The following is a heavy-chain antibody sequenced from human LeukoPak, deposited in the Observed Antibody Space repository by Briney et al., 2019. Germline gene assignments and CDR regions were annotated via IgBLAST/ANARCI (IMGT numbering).Heavy chain of an antibody. CDR1: GGSVSSDGYS. V-gene: IGHV4-30-2*06. J-gene: IGHJ4*02. CDR2: IYHGGGT. D-gene: IGHD3-22*01. Sequence: SETLSLTCVVSGGSVSSDGYSLSWIRQSPGKGLEWIVYIYHGGGTYYNPSLESRVTISIDRSKNQFSLKLTSVTAADTAVYYCARNTYYFDRSGYPLSSGFDYWGQGTLVTVSS. CDR3: ARNTYYFDRSGYPLSSGFDY.